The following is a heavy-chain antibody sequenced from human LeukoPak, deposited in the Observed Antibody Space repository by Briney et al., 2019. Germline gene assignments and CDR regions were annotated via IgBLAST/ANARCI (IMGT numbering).Heavy chain of an antibody. Sequence: PGRSLRLSCAASGFTFSSYAMHWVRQAPGKGLEWVAVISYDGSNKYYADSVKGRFTISRDNSRNTLYLQMNSLRAEDTAVYYCARAREFGGRYNFDSWGQGTLVTVSS. V-gene: IGHV3-30-3*01. D-gene: IGHD1-26*01. CDR1: GFTFSSYA. J-gene: IGHJ4*02. CDR2: ISYDGSNK. CDR3: ARAREFGGRYNFDS.